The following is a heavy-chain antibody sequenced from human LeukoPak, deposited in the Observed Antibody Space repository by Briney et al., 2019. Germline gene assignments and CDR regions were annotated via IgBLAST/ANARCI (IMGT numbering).Heavy chain of an antibody. J-gene: IGHJ4*02. CDR3: ANSHSYEDSPFDY. CDR1: VGSFSGYY. CDR2: INHSGST. D-gene: IGHD5-18*01. V-gene: IGHV4-34*01. Sequence: SETLSLTCAVYVGSFSGYYWSWIRQPPGKGLEWIGEINHSGSTNYNPSLKSRVTISVDTSKNQFSLKLSSVTAADTAVYYCANSHSYEDSPFDYWGQGTLVTVSS.